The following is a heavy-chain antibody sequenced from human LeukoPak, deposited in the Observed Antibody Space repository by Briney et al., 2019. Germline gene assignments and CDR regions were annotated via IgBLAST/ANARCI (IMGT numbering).Heavy chain of an antibody. CDR2: ISSSSSYI. J-gene: IGHJ4*02. Sequence: PGGSLRLSCAASGFTFSSYSMNWVRQAPGKGLEWVSSISSSSSYIYYADSVKGRFTISRDKAKNSLYLQMNNLRAEDTAVYYCARGSVITMVRGVIAPFGYWGQGTLVTVSS. CDR1: GFTFSSYS. CDR3: ARGSVITMVRGVIAPFGY. D-gene: IGHD3-10*01. V-gene: IGHV3-21*01.